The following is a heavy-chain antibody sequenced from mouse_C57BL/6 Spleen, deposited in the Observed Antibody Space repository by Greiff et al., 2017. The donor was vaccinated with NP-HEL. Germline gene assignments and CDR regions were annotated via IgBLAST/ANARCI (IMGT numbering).Heavy chain of an antibody. CDR3: ARDSYDYDRGHYFDY. D-gene: IGHD2-4*01. V-gene: IGHV5-4*01. CDR1: GFTFSSYA. J-gene: IGHJ2*01. Sequence: EVKLVESGGGLVKPGGSLKLSCAASGFTFSSYAMSWVRQTPEKRLEWVATISDGGSYTYYPDNVKGRFTISRDNAKNNLYLQMSHLKSEDTAMYYCARDSYDYDRGHYFDYWGQGTTLTVSS. CDR2: ISDGGSYT.